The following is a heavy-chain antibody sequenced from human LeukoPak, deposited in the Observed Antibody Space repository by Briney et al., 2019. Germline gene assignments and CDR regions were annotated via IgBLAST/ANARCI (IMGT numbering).Heavy chain of an antibody. V-gene: IGHV4-59*08. CDR3: ARPIAVAGTRWFDP. CDR1: GGSISSHY. CDR2: IYYSGST. D-gene: IGHD6-19*01. J-gene: IGHJ5*02. Sequence: SETLSLTCTVSGGSISSHYWSWIRQPPGKGLEWIGYIYYSGSTNYNPSLKSRVTISVDTSKNQFSLKLSSVTAADTAVYYCARPIAVAGTRWFDPWGQGTLVTVSS.